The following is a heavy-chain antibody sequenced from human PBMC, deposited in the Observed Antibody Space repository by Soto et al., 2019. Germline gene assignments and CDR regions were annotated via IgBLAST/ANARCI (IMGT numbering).Heavy chain of an antibody. J-gene: IGHJ4*01. V-gene: IGHV6-1*01. D-gene: IGHD1-26*01. CDR1: GDSVSSNSAG. CDR3: ATGEQYRGRIFDY. CDR2: TYYRSKWYY. Sequence: SQTLSLTCAITGDSVSSNSAGWSWVRQSPSRGLEWLGRTYYRSKWYYEYAVSVRGRITINPDTSKNQYSLQLNSVTPEDTAVYLSATGEQYRGRIFDYWGQGTLVTVFS.